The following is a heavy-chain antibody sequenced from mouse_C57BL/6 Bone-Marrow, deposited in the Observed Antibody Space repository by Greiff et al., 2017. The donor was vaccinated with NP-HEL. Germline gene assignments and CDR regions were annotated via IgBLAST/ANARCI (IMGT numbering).Heavy chain of an antibody. CDR2: ISSGSSTI. Sequence: DVKLVESGGGLVKPGGSLKLSCAASGFTFSDYGMHWVRQAPEKGLEWVAYISSGSSTIYYADTVKGRFTISRDNAKNTLFLQMTSLRSEDTAMYYCARGEAQASSLDYWGQGTTLTVSS. V-gene: IGHV5-17*01. D-gene: IGHD3-2*02. CDR1: GFTFSDYG. CDR3: ARGEAQASSLDY. J-gene: IGHJ2*01.